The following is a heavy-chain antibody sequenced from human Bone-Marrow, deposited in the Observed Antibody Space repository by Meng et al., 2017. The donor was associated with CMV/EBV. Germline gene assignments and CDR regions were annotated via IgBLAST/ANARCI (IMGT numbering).Heavy chain of an antibody. CDR3: ARDLAVGSSSSPFDP. Sequence: ASVKVSCKASGYTFTSYGISWVRQAPGQGLEWMGWISAYNGNTNYAQKLQGRVTMTTDTSTSTDYMELRSLRSDDTAVYYCARDLAVGSSSSPFDPWGQGNLVTVSS. CDR2: ISAYNGNT. J-gene: IGHJ5*02. D-gene: IGHD6-6*01. V-gene: IGHV1-18*01. CDR1: GYTFTSYG.